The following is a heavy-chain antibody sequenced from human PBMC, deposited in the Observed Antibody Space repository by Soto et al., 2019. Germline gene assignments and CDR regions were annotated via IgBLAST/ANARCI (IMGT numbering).Heavy chain of an antibody. Sequence: SVKVSCKXSGGTFSSYAISWVRQAPGQGLEWMGGIIPIFGTANYAQKFQGRVTITADESTSTAYMELSSLRSEDTAVYYCARDSRFNYYDSSGGAWFDPWGQGTLVTVSS. J-gene: IGHJ5*02. CDR1: GGTFSSYA. CDR2: IIPIFGTA. D-gene: IGHD3-22*01. CDR3: ARDSRFNYYDSSGGAWFDP. V-gene: IGHV1-69*13.